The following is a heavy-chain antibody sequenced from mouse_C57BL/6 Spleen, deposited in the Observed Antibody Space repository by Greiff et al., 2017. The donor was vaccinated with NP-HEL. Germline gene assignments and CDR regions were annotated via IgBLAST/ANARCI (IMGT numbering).Heavy chain of an antibody. CDR3: AAYDYDGSYFDV. D-gene: IGHD2-4*01. V-gene: IGHV1-61*01. CDR1: GYTFTSYW. J-gene: IGHJ1*03. CDR2: IYPSDSET. Sequence: QVQLQQPGAELVRPGSSVKLSCKASGYTFTSYWMAWVKQRPGQGLEWIGNIYPSDSETHYNQKFKDKATLTVDKSSSTAYMQLSSLTSEDSAVYYCAAYDYDGSYFDVWGTGTTVTVSS.